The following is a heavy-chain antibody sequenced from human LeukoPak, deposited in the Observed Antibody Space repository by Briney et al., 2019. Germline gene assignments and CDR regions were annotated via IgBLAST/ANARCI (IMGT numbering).Heavy chain of an antibody. V-gene: IGHV3-53*01. CDR1: GRTVSSNC. Sequence: GGSLRLSCAASGRTVSSNCMSWARQATGKGLEWVSFIYSYGNTYYAGSVKGRFTISRDNSKNTVHLQMNSLRAEDTAMYYCAKSGTRSSWSPRVKTYLDYWGQGTLVTVSS. J-gene: IGHJ4*02. CDR3: AKSGTRSSWSPRVKTYLDY. CDR2: IYSYGNT. D-gene: IGHD6-13*01.